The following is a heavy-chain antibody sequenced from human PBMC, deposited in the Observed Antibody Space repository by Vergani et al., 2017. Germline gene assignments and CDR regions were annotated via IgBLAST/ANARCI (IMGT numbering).Heavy chain of an antibody. Sequence: QVHLVESGGGVVQPGRSLRLSCVVSGFTSSYYGMHWVRQAPGKGLEWVAVISYDGPHKYYADSVKGRFTISRDNSKSTLYLQMNSLRTEDTAVYYCATKSCGTPGCQIGYFREWGQGTLVTVSS. CDR1: GFTSSYYG. CDR2: ISYDGPHK. D-gene: IGHD1-1*01. J-gene: IGHJ1*01. CDR3: ATKSCGTPGCQIGYFRE. V-gene: IGHV3-30*03.